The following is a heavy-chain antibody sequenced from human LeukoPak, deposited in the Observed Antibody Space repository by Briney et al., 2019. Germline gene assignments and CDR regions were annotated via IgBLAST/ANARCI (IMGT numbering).Heavy chain of an antibody. J-gene: IGHJ5*02. CDR3: ARVEPHYDFWSGPFDP. V-gene: IGHV4-31*03. CDR2: IYYSGST. CDR1: GGSISSGGYY. Sequence: SETLSLTCTVSGGSISSGGYYWSWIRQHPGKGLEWIGYIYYSGSTYYNPSLKSRVTISVDTSKNQFSLKLSSVTAADTAVYYCARVEPHYDFWSGPFDPWGQGTLVTVSS. D-gene: IGHD3-3*01.